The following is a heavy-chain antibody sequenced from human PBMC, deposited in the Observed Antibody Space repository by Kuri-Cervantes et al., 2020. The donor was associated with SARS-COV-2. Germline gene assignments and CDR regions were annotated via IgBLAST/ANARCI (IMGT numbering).Heavy chain of an antibody. CDR2: IFSNDEK. V-gene: IGHV2-26*01. D-gene: IGHD3-10*01. Sequence: SGPTLVKPTETLTLTCTVSGFSLSNARMGVSWIRQPPGKALEWLAHIFSNDEKSYSTSLKSRLTISKDTSKNQVVLTMTNMDPVDTATYYCARMRGYYGSWELRGYFDYWGQGTLVTVSS. J-gene: IGHJ4*02. CDR1: GFSLSNARMG. CDR3: ARMRGYYGSWELRGYFDY.